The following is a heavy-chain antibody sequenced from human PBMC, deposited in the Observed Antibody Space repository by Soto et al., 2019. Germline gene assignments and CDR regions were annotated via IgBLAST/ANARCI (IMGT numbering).Heavy chain of an antibody. CDR2: IKSKTDGGTT. D-gene: IGHD3-16*02. Sequence: PGGSLRLSCAASGFTFSNAWLSWVRQAPGKGLEWVGRIKSKTDGGTTDYAAPVKGRFAISRDDSTNTLYLQMNSLKTEDTAVYYCLVGGTIWGNYRYFDYWGLGTLVTVSS. V-gene: IGHV3-15*01. CDR3: LVGGTIWGNYRYFDY. J-gene: IGHJ4*02. CDR1: GFTFSNAW.